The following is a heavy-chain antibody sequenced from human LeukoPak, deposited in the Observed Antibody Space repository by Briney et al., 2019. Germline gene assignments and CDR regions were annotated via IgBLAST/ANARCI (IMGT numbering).Heavy chain of an antibody. J-gene: IGHJ4*02. V-gene: IGHV3-23*01. D-gene: IGHD1-7*01. CDR2: VITGGGGT. CDR3: AKDYPGSTLFDY. Sequence: GGSLRLSCAASGFTFSIYAMSWVRQAPGKGLEWVSTVITGGGGTYYADSVKGRFTISRDNSKNTLYLQMNSLRAEDTAVYYCAKDYPGSTLFDYWGQGTLVTAS. CDR1: GFTFSIYA.